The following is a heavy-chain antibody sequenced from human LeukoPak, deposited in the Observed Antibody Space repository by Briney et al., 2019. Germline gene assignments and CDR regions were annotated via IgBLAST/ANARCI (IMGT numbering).Heavy chain of an antibody. Sequence: GGSLRLSCAASGFTFSTYAMTWVRQAPGKGLEWVSAISGSGGSTYYADSVKGRFTISRDNSKNTLYLQVNSLRAEDTAVYYCAKLCTRVDSECRPDYWGQGTLVTVSS. D-gene: IGHD1-1*01. J-gene: IGHJ4*02. CDR1: GFTFSTYA. V-gene: IGHV3-23*01. CDR3: AKLCTRVDSECRPDY. CDR2: ISGSGGST.